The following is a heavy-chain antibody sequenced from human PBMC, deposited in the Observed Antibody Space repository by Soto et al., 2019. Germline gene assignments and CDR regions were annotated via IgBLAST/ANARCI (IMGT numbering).Heavy chain of an antibody. CDR3: ARGVPLRLGELSPYDY. J-gene: IGHJ4*02. D-gene: IGHD3-16*02. CDR1: GFTFSSYA. V-gene: IGHV3-23*01. Sequence: EVQLLESGGGLVQPGGSLRLSCAASGFTFSSYAMSWVRQAPGKGLEWVSAISGSGGSTYYADSVKGRFTISRDNSKNTLYLQMNSLRAEDTAVYYCARGVPLRLGELSPYDYWGQGTLVTVSS. CDR2: ISGSGGST.